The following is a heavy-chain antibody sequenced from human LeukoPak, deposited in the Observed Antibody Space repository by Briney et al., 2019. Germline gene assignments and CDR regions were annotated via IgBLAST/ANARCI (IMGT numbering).Heavy chain of an antibody. CDR1: GYSFTSYW. D-gene: IGHD3-10*01. Sequence: GESLRISCKGSGYSFTSYWISWVRQMPGKGLEWMGRIDPSDSYTNYSPSFQGHVTISADKSISTAYLQWSSLKASDTAMYYCAREGGMVRGVIPWFDPWGQGTLVTVSS. V-gene: IGHV5-10-1*01. J-gene: IGHJ5*02. CDR3: AREGGMVRGVIPWFDP. CDR2: IDPSDSYT.